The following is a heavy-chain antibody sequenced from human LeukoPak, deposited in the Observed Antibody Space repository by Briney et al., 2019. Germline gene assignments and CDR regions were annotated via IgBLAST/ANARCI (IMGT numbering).Heavy chain of an antibody. D-gene: IGHD3-10*01. CDR3: ARKFRGPYYMDV. V-gene: IGHV1-18*01. CDR2: IRVYNGNT. J-gene: IGHJ6*03. CDR1: GYTFTSYG. Sequence: ASVKVSCKASGYTFTSYGINWVRQAPGQGLEWMGWIRVYNGNTNYAQKLQGRVTMTTDTSTSTAYMELRSLRSDDTAVYYCARKFRGPYYMDVWGKGTTVTISS.